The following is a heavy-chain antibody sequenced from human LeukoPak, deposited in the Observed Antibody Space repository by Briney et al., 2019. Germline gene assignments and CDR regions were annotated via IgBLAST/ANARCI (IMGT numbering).Heavy chain of an antibody. CDR1: GFTFSGSA. J-gene: IGHJ4*02. D-gene: IGHD2-15*01. CDR3: AKRISSTRSFDY. Sequence: GGSLRLSCAASGFTFSGSAMHWVRQASGKGLEWVGRIRSKANSYATAYAASVKGRFTISRDDSKNTAYLQMNSLKTEDTAVYYCAKRISSTRSFDYWGQGTLVTVSS. V-gene: IGHV3-73*01. CDR2: IRSKANSYAT.